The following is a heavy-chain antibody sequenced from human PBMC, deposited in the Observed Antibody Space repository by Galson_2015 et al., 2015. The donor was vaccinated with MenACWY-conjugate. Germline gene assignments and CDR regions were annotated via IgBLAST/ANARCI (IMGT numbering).Heavy chain of an antibody. CDR3: ARVRGGSHNWVDP. J-gene: IGHJ5*02. V-gene: IGHV6-1*01. Sequence: CAISGDSVSSNSAAWNWIRQSPSRGLEWLGRTYYRSRWYNDYAVFVKSRITINPDTSKNQFSLHLNSVTPEDTAVYYCARVRGGSHNWVDPWGQGTLVTVSS. D-gene: IGHD2-15*01. CDR2: TYYRSRWYN. CDR1: GDSVSSNSAA.